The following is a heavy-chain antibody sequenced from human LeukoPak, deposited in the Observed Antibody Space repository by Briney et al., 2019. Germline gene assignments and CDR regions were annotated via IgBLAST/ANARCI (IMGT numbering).Heavy chain of an antibody. CDR1: GGTFSSYA. V-gene: IGHV1-69*04. J-gene: IGHJ4*02. Sequence: SVKVYCKASGGTFSSYAISWVRQAPGQGLEWMGRIIPIFGIANYAQKFQGRVTITADKSTSTAYMELSSLRSEDTAVYYCARGWNDPDGKFDYWGQGTLVTVSS. CDR2: IIPIFGIA. CDR3: ARGWNDPDGKFDY. D-gene: IGHD1-1*01.